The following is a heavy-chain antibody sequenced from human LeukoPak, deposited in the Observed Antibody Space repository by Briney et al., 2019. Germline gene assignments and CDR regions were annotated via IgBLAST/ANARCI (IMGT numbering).Heavy chain of an antibody. CDR2: MSPDGNKK. D-gene: IGHD3-10*01. CDR3: AMYYYGSGSYGYFDY. V-gene: IGHV3-30-3*01. J-gene: IGHJ4*02. CDR1: GFTFSDYN. Sequence: PGGSLRLSCAASGFTFSDYNMHWVRQAPGKGLDWVALMSPDGNKKYYADSVKGRFTVSRDNSKNTLYLQMNSLRAEDSAVYYCAMYYYGSGSYGYFDYWGQGTLVTVSS.